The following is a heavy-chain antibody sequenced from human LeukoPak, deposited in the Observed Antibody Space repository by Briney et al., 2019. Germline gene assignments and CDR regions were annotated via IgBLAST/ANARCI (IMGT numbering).Heavy chain of an antibody. D-gene: IGHD3-3*01. Sequence: SETLSLTCTVSGYFIGSGYYWGWIRQPPGKGLEWIGRIFSSGSTNYNPSLKSRVNMSIDSSKNQFSLKLSSVTAADTAVYYCARDRAGGLRFVEWLSAFDYWGQGTLVTVSS. V-gene: IGHV4-38-2*02. CDR3: ARDRAGGLRFVEWLSAFDY. CDR2: IFSSGST. CDR1: GYFIGSGYY. J-gene: IGHJ4*02.